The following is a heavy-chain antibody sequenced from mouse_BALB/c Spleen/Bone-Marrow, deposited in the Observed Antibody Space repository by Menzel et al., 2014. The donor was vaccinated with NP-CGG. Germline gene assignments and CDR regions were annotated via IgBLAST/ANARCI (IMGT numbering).Heavy chain of an antibody. CDR1: GFNIKDTY. V-gene: IGHV14-3*02. CDR2: IDPANGNT. D-gene: IGHD1-1*01. Sequence: EVMLVESGAELVKPGASVKLSYIASGFNIKDTYIHWVKQRPEQGLEWIGGIDPANGNTKYDPKFQGKATITADTSSNTAYLQLSSLTSEDTAVYYCARDYGRTAWFAYWGQGTLVTVSA. J-gene: IGHJ3*01. CDR3: ARDYGRTAWFAY.